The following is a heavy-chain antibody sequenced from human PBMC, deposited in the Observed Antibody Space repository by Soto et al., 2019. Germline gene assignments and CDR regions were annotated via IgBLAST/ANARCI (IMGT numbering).Heavy chain of an antibody. CDR3: ATSQKGYNWNYFDH. CDR1: GASISGSYYY. CDR2: VFYTGFT. Sequence: WETLSLTCAVSGASISGSYYYWAWLRQSPGKGPEWIGSVFYTGFTSYNPSLESRVSVSVDTSKSQFSLKLSAVTAADTAVYYCATSQKGYNWNYFDHWGQGALVTVS. D-gene: IGHD1-20*01. V-gene: IGHV4-39*01. J-gene: IGHJ4*02.